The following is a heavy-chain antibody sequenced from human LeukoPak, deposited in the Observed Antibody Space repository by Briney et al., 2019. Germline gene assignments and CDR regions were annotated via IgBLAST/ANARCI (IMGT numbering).Heavy chain of an antibody. V-gene: IGHV1-2*04. J-gene: IGHJ4*02. CDR1: GYTFTGYY. CDR3: ARDQEGFDY. Sequence: ASVKVSCKASGYTFTGYYMHWVRQAPGQGLEWMGWINPNSGGTNYAQKFQGWVTMTRDTSTSTVHMELSGLRSEDTAVYYCARDQEGFDYWGQGTLVTVSS. CDR2: INPNSGGT.